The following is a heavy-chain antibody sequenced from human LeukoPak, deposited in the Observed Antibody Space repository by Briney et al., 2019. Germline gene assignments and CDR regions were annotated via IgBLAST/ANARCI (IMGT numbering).Heavy chain of an antibody. J-gene: IGHJ6*03. D-gene: IGHD6-19*01. Sequence: GGSLRLSCAASGFTFSSYAMSWVRQAPGKGLEWVSGINWNGGSTGYADSVKGRFTISRDNAKNSLYLQMNSLRAEDTALYYCARDVTYSSGWYETARYYYMDVWGKGTTVTVSS. CDR3: ARDVTYSSGWYETARYYYMDV. CDR1: GFTFSSYA. CDR2: INWNGGST. V-gene: IGHV3-20*04.